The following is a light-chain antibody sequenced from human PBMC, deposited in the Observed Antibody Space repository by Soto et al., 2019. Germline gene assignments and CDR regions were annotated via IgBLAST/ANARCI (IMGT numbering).Light chain of an antibody. CDR1: QSVSRNS. V-gene: IGKV3-20*01. Sequence: EIVLTQSPATLSLSLGERATLSCRASQSVSRNSLAWYQQKPGQAPRLLIYGASSRATGIPDRFSGSGSGTDFTLTISRLEPEDFAVFYCQQYGSSLYTFGQGTNLEIK. CDR2: GAS. J-gene: IGKJ2*01. CDR3: QQYGSSLYT.